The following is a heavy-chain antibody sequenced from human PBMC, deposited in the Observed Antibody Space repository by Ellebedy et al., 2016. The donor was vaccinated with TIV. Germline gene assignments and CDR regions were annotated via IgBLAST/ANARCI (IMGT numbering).Heavy chain of an antibody. J-gene: IGHJ5*02. CDR2: ISGGNDNR. CDR3: TGQMTAIGGGFDP. D-gene: IGHD5-18*01. CDR1: GYAFINYA. V-gene: IGHV1-3*01. Sequence: AASVKVSCKASGYAFINYAIHWVRQAPGQRPEWMGWISGGNDNRKYLEKLQDRVTMTKDTSASTAYMELSSLRSEDTAVYYCTGQMTAIGGGFDPWGQGTLVTVSS.